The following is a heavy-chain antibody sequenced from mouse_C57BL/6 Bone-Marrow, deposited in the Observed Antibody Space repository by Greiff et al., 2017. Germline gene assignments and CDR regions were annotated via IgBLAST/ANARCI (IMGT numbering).Heavy chain of an antibody. CDR3: ARAAYYIRY. CDR1: GYTFTSYW. CDR2: INPSSGYT. Sequence: VKLQQSGAELAKPGASVKLSCKASGYTFTSYWMNWVKQRPGQGLEWIGYINPSSGYTKYNQKFKDKATWTADKSSSTAYMQLSSLTYEDSAVYYCARAAYYIRYWGQGTTLTVSS. J-gene: IGHJ2*01. V-gene: IGHV1-7*01. D-gene: IGHD2-12*01.